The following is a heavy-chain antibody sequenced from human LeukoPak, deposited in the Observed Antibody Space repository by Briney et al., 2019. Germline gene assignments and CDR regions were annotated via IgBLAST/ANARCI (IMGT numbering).Heavy chain of an antibody. J-gene: IGHJ5*02. CDR2: INHSGST. CDR3: ARAYSSSWYWNWFDP. Sequence: SETLSLTCAVYGGSFSDYYWSWIRQPPGKGLEWIGEINHSGSTYYNPSLKSRVTISVDTSKNQFSLKLSSVTAADTALYYCARAYSSSWYWNWFDPWGQGTLVTVSS. D-gene: IGHD6-13*01. V-gene: IGHV4-34*01. CDR1: GGSFSDYY.